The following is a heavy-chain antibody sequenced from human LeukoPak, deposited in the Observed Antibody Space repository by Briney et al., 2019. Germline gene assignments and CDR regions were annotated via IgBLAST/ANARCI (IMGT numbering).Heavy chain of an antibody. D-gene: IGHD3-22*01. V-gene: IGHV3-7*03. J-gene: IGHJ4*02. CDR1: GFTFSNYW. Sequence: PGGSLRLSCAASGFTFSNYWMSWVRQAPGKGLEWVANIKGDGSYKYYVDSVKGRFTISRDNAESSLYLQMNTLRAEDTAVYYCATSSDSSGNDWGQGTLVTVSS. CDR3: ATSSDSSGND. CDR2: IKGDGSYK.